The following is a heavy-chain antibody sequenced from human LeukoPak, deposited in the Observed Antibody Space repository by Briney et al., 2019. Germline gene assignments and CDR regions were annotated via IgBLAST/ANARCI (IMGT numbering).Heavy chain of an antibody. CDR2: FDPEDGET. CDR3: ATSSITMIVVPHYQYYFDY. CDR1: GSTLTELS. V-gene: IGHV1-24*01. J-gene: IGHJ4*02. Sequence: ASVKVSCKVSGSTLTELSMHWVRQAPGKGLEWMGGFDPEDGETIYAQKFQGRVTMTEDSSTDTAYMELSSLRSEDTAVYYCATSSITMIVVPHYQYYFDYWGQGTLVTVSS. D-gene: IGHD3-22*01.